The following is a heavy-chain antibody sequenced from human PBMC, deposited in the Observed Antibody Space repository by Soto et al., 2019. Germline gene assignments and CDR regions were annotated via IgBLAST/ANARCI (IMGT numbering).Heavy chain of an antibody. CDR2: ISSSSSTI. D-gene: IGHD2-15*01. J-gene: IGHJ4*02. Sequence: PGGSLRLSCAASGFTFISYSMNWVLQAPGKGLEWVSYISSSSSTIYYADSVKGRFTISRDNAKNSLYLQMNSLRAEDTAVYYCARDSPDIVVVVAGYYFDCWGQGTLVTVSS. CDR3: ARDSPDIVVVVAGYYFDC. CDR1: GFTFISYS. V-gene: IGHV3-48*01.